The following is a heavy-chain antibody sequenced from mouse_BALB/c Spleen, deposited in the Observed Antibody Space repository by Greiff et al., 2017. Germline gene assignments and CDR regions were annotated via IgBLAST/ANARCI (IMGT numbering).Heavy chain of an antibody. Sequence: EVQLQQSGAELVKPGASVKLSCTASGFNIKDTYMHWVKQRPEQGLEWIGRIDPANGNTKYDPKFQGKATITADTSSNTAYLQLSSLTSEDTAVYYCATYDYEWVWFAYWGQGTLVTVSA. D-gene: IGHD2-4*01. CDR3: ATYDYEWVWFAY. CDR1: GFNIKDTY. V-gene: IGHV14-3*02. CDR2: IDPANGNT. J-gene: IGHJ3*01.